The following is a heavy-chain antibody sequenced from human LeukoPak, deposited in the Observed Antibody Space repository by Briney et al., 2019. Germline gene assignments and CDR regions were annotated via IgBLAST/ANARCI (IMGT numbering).Heavy chain of an antibody. CDR3: ARSQWDLTYYLGS. D-gene: IGHD1-26*01. V-gene: IGHV3-23*01. CDR2: ISARGDVT. Sequence: GGSLRLSCAASGFAFNTHAMTWVRQAPGKGLEWVSHISARGDVTYYADSVEGRFTISRDNSNNTLFLHVRSLRGEHTAIYFCARSQWDLTYYLGSWGEGALVAVSS. J-gene: IGHJ4*02. CDR1: GFAFNTHA.